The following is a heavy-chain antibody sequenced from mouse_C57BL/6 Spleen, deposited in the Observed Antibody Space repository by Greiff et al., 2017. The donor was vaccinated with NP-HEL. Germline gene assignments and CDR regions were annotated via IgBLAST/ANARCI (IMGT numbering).Heavy chain of an antibody. Sequence: VQLQQSGAELVRPGASVTLSCKASGYTCTDYEMHWVKQTPVHGLEWIGAIDPETGGTAYNQKFKGKAILTADKSSSTAYMELRSLTSEDSAVYYCTRGLKVGYWGQGTTLTVSS. CDR3: TRGLKVGY. V-gene: IGHV1-15*01. J-gene: IGHJ2*01. CDR1: GYTCTDYE. CDR2: IDPETGGT.